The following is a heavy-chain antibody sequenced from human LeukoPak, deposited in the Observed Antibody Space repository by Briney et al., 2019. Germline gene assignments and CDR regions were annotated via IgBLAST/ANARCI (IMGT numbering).Heavy chain of an antibody. D-gene: IGHD3-16*01. J-gene: IGHJ4*02. V-gene: IGHV4-39*07. CDR1: GGSISSSSYY. CDR2: IYYSGRT. CDR3: ARDGGVTRVAAY. Sequence: PSETLSLTCTVSGGSISSSSYYWGWIRQPPGKGLEWIGTIYYSGRTYYNPSLKSRVTISVDTSKNQFSLKLSSVTAADTAVYYCARDGGVTRVAAYWGQGTLVTVSS.